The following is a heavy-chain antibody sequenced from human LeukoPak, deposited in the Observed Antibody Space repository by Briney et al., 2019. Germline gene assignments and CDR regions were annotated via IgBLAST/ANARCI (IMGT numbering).Heavy chain of an antibody. CDR1: GFTFSSYA. V-gene: IGHV3-30-3*01. J-gene: IGHJ4*02. D-gene: IGHD1-7*01. CDR2: ISYDGSNK. CDR3: ARDQTGTLDY. Sequence: GGSLRLSCAASGFTFSSYAMHWVRQAPGKGLEWVAVISYDGSNKYYADSVKGRFTISRDNSKNTLYLQMNSLRAEDTAVYCCARDQTGTLDYWGQGTLVTVSS.